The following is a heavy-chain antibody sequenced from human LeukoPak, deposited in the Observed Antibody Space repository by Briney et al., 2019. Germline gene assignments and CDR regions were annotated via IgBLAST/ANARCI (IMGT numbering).Heavy chain of an antibody. J-gene: IGHJ4*02. Sequence: SETLSLTCAVYGGSFSGYYWSWIRQPPGKGLEWIGEINHSGSTNYNPSLKSRVTISVDTSKNQFSLKLSSVTAADMAVYYSARARGAYYGSGSYYPSSSYFDYWGQGTLVTVSS. CDR1: GGSFSGYY. CDR3: ARARGAYYGSGSYYPSSSYFDY. V-gene: IGHV4-34*01. CDR2: INHSGST. D-gene: IGHD3-10*01.